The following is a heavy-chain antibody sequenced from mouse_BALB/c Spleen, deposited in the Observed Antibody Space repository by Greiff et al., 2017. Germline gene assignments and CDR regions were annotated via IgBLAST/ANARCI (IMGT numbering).Heavy chain of an antibody. CDR3: ARSGRLRHAMDY. CDR2: ISSGSSTI. Sequence: EVKLVESGGGLVQPGGSRKLSCAASGFTFSSFGMHWVRQAPEKGLEWVAYISSGSSTIYYADTVKGRFTISRDNPKNTLFLQMTSLRSEDTAMYYCARSGRLRHAMDYWGQGTSVTVSS. D-gene: IGHD2-4*01. CDR1: GFTFSSFG. V-gene: IGHV5-17*02. J-gene: IGHJ4*01.